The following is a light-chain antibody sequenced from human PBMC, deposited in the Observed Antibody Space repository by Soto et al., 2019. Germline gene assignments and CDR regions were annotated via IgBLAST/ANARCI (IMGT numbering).Light chain of an antibody. Sequence: QTVVTQPPSASGTPGQRVTISCSGSSSNIGSNTVNWYQQLPGTAPKLLIYSNNQRPSGVPDRFSGSKSGTSASLAISGLQSEDEADYYCAGWDDSLNDQVFGGGTKLTVL. CDR2: SNN. V-gene: IGLV1-44*01. CDR1: SSNIGSNT. J-gene: IGLJ3*02. CDR3: AGWDDSLNDQV.